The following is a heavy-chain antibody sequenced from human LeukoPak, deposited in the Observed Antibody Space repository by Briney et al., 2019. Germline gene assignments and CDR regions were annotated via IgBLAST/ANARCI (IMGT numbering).Heavy chain of an antibody. CDR3: TRRGTTTNRDFDY. Sequence: AGGSLRLSCAASGFIFSNYSMCWVRQAPGKGLEWISYIKNSSSLIYYADSVKGRFTVSRDNARNSLYLQMNSLRAEDTAVYYCTRRGTTTNRDFDYWGQGTLVTVSS. CDR2: IKNSSSLI. V-gene: IGHV3-48*01. J-gene: IGHJ4*02. D-gene: IGHD1-26*01. CDR1: GFIFSNYS.